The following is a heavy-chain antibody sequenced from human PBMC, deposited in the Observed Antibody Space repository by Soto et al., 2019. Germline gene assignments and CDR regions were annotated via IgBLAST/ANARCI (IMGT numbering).Heavy chain of an antibody. V-gene: IGHV3-74*01. CDR2: VHSDGTTT. D-gene: IGHD3-10*01. Sequence: PGGSLRLSCAASGFTVSSNYMSWVRQAPGKGLVWVSRVHSDGTTTTYADSVKGRFTISRDNARNTVSLQMSSLRAEDTAIYYCARGDRGGFDLWGHGTVVSVSS. CDR3: ARGDRGGFDL. CDR1: GFTVSSNY. J-gene: IGHJ3*01.